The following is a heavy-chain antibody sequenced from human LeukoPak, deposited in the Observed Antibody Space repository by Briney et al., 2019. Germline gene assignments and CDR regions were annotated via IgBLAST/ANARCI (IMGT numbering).Heavy chain of an antibody. V-gene: IGHV3-23*01. CDR3: AKAQASYSGSRLDWFDP. Sequence: GGSLRLSCAASGFTFSSYAMSWVRQAPGKGLEWVSAISGSGGSTYYADSVKGRFTISRDNSKNTLYLQMNSLRAEDTAVYYCAKAQASYSGSRLDWFDPWGQGTLVTVSS. D-gene: IGHD1-26*01. CDR1: GFTFSSYA. CDR2: ISGSGGST. J-gene: IGHJ5*02.